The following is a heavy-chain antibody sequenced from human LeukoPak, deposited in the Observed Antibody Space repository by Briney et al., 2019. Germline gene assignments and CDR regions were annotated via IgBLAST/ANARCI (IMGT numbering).Heavy chain of an antibody. Sequence: SETLSLTCTVSGGSISTGGYYWSWIRQHPGKGLEWIGYIYSSGSTYYNPSLKSRVTISVDTSKNQFYLKVSSATAADTAVYYCARGAGSGSTPDYWGQGNLITVS. V-gene: IGHV4-31*03. D-gene: IGHD3-10*01. CDR2: IYSSGST. CDR1: GGSISTGGYY. CDR3: ARGAGSGSTPDY. J-gene: IGHJ4*02.